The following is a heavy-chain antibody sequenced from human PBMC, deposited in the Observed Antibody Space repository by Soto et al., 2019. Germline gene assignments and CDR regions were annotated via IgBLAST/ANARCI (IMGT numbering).Heavy chain of an antibody. Sequence: GGSLRLSCAASGFTFSNAWMNWVRQAPGKGLEWVGRIKSKTDGGTTDYAAPVKGRFTISRDDSKNTLYLQSNSLKTEDTAVYYCTTDLHSGLTYYDILTGYYSWGQGTLVTVSS. CDR3: TTDLHSGLTYYDILTGYYS. CDR1: GFTFSNAW. D-gene: IGHD3-9*01. V-gene: IGHV3-15*07. CDR2: IKSKTDGGTT. J-gene: IGHJ4*02.